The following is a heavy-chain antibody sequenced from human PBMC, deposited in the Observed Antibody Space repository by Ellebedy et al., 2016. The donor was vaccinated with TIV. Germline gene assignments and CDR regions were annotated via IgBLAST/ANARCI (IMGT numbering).Heavy chain of an antibody. CDR1: GVSFSTYG. V-gene: IGHV1-18*01. CDR3: ARERHSGYGAFEH. CDR2: ISAYNGNT. D-gene: IGHD5-12*01. Sequence: AASVKVSCKASGVSFSTYGISWVRQAPGQGLEWMGWISAYNGNTNYAQKLQGRVTMTTDTSTSTAYMELRSLTSEDTAVYYCARERHSGYGAFEHWGQGTLVTVSS. J-gene: IGHJ4*02.